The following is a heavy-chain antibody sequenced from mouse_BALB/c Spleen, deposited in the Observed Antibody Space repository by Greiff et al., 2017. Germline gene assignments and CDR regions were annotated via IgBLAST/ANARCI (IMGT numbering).Heavy chain of an antibody. V-gene: IGHV3-2*02. CDR3: ARKETGTEAMDY. J-gene: IGHJ4*01. CDR1: GYSITSDYA. D-gene: IGHD4-1*01. CDR2: ISYSGST. Sequence: EVKLVESGPGLVKPSQSLSLTCTVTGYSITSDYAWNWIRQFPGNKLEWMGYISYSGSTSYNPSLKSRISITRDTSKNQFFLQLNSVTTEDIATYYCARKETGTEAMDYWGQGTSVTVSS.